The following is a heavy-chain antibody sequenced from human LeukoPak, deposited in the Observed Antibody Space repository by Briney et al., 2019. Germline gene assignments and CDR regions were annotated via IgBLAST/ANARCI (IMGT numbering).Heavy chain of an antibody. CDR1: GFTFSNAW. CDR2: IKSKADGGTT. J-gene: IGHJ4*02. D-gene: IGHD3-10*01. Sequence: GGSLRLSCAAPGFTFSNAWMSWVRQAPGKGLEWVGRIKSKADGGTTDYAAPVKGRFTISRDDSQNTLSLQMNSLRADDTAVYCCTTGGHYFGNWGQGTLVTVSS. V-gene: IGHV3-15*01. CDR3: TTGGHYFGN.